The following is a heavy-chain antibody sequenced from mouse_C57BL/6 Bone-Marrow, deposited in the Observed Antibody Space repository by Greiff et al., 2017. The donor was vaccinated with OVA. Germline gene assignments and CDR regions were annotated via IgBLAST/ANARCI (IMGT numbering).Heavy chain of an antibody. D-gene: IGHD2-1*01. J-gene: IGHJ4*01. V-gene: IGHV5-9-1*02. Sequence: EVKLMESGEGLVKPGGSLKLSCAASGFTFSSYAMSWVRQTPEKRLEWVAYISSGGDYIYYADTVTGRFTISRDNARNTLYLQMSRLKSEDTAMYYCTRGGNYICYGMDYWGQGTSVTVSS. CDR2: ISSGGDYI. CDR3: TRGGNYICYGMDY. CDR1: GFTFSSYA.